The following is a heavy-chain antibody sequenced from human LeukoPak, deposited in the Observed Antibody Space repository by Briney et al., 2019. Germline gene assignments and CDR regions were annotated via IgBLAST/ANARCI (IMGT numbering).Heavy chain of an antibody. CDR2: IIPIFGTA. V-gene: IGHV1-69*01. CDR1: GGTFSSYA. J-gene: IGHJ6*02. Sequence: SVKVSCKASGGTFSSYAISWVRQAPGQGLEWMGGIIPIFGTANYAQKFQGRVTITADESTSTAYMELSSLRPEDTAVYYCASGGYYDSSGYYYYYGMDVWGQGTTVTVSS. D-gene: IGHD3-22*01. CDR3: ASGGYYDSSGYYYYYGMDV.